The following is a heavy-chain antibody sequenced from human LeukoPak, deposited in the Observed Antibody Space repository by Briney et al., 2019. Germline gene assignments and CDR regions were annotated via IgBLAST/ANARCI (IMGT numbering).Heavy chain of an antibody. D-gene: IGHD6-6*01. CDR1: GGTFSSYA. CDR2: IIPILGIA. J-gene: IGHJ3*02. CDR3: AREGRSQLEDAFDI. Sequence: SVKVSCKASGGTFSSYAISWVRQAPGQGLEWMGRIIPILGIANYAQKFQGRVTITADKSTSTAYMELSSLRSEDTAVYYCAREGRSQLEDAFDIWGQGTMVTVSS. V-gene: IGHV1-69*04.